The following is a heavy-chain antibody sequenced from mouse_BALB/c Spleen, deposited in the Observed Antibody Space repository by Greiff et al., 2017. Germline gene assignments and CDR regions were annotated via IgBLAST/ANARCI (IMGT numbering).Heavy chain of an antibody. CDR3: ARFRSYAWFAY. J-gene: IGHJ3*01. D-gene: IGHD1-1*01. V-gene: IGHV14-3*02. CDR1: GFNIKDTY. Sequence: VQLQQSGAELVKPGASVKLSCTASGFNIKDTYMHWVKQRPEQGLEWIGRIDPANGNTKYDPKFQGKATITADTSSNTAYLQLSSLTSEDTAVYYCARFRSYAWFAYWGQGTLVTVSA. CDR2: IDPANGNT.